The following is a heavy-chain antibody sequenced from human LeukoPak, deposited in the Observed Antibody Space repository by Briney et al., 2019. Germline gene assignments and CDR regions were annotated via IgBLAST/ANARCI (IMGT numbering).Heavy chain of an antibody. CDR2: ISWNSGSI. Sequence: GGSLRLSCAASGFTFDDYAMHWVRQAPGKGLERVSGISWNSGSIGYADSVKGRFTISRDSAKNSLYLQMNSLRAEDMALYYCAKDSNDDFWSGLDVTKWYFDLWDRGTLVTVSS. J-gene: IGHJ2*01. D-gene: IGHD3-3*01. CDR3: AKDSNDDFWSGLDVTKWYFDL. CDR1: GFTFDDYA. V-gene: IGHV3-9*03.